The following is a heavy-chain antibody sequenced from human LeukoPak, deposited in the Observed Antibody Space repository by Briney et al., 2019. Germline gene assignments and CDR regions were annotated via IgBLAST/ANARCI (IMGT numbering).Heavy chain of an antibody. D-gene: IGHD2-2*01. CDR3: ASSYCSSTSCHDY. CDR2: IYTSGST. CDR1: GGSISSYY. J-gene: IGHJ4*02. V-gene: IGHV4-4*09. Sequence: SETLSLACTVSGGSISSYYWSWIRQPPGKGLEWIGYIYTSGSTNYNPSLKSRVTISVDTYKNKFSLRLSSVTAADTDVYYCASSYCSSTSCHDYWGQGTLVTVSS.